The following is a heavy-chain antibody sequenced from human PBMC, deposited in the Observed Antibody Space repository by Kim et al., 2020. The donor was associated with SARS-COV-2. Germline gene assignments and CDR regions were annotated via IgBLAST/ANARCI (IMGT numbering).Heavy chain of an antibody. CDR1: GFTFSSYA. D-gene: IGHD1-1*01. V-gene: IGHV3-30-3*01. Sequence: GGSLRLSCAASGFTFSSYAMHWVRQAPGTGLEWVAVISYDGSNKYYADSVKGRFTISRDNSKNTLYLHMNSLRAEDTAVYYCAGRNWNEADYWGQGTLVTVSS. CDR3: AGRNWNEADY. CDR2: ISYDGSNK. J-gene: IGHJ4*02.